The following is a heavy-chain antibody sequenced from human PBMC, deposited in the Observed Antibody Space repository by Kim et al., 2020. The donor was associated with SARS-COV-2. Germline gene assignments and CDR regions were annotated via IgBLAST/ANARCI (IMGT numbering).Heavy chain of an antibody. J-gene: IGHJ2*01. CDR1: GYSFTSYW. D-gene: IGHD3-22*01. CDR2: IYPGDSDT. Sequence: GESLKISCKGSGYSFTSYWIGWVRQMPGKGLEWMGIIYPGDSDTRYSPSFQGQVTISADKSISTAYLQWSSLKASDTAMYYCARRSSGYYSPRYFDLWGRGTLVTVSS. CDR3: ARRSSGYYSPRYFDL. V-gene: IGHV5-51*01.